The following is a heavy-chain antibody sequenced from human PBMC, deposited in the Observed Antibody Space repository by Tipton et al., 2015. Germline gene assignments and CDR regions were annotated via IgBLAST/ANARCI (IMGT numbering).Heavy chain of an antibody. CDR2: MYYTGST. CDR1: GGSISSSSYY. V-gene: IGHV4-39*01. CDR3: ARLRDYAIDS. Sequence: TLSLTCTVSGGSISSSSYYWGWIRQPPGKGLEYIGSMYYTGSTYYNPSLKSRVTTSVDTSKNQVSLTLTSVTAADTAVYYCARLRDYAIDSWGQGTLVTVSS. D-gene: IGHD2-21*01. J-gene: IGHJ4*02.